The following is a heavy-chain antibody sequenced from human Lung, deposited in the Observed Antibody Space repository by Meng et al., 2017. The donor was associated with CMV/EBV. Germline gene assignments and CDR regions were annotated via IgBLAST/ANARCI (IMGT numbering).Heavy chain of an antibody. D-gene: IGHD1-26*01. CDR2: AANKANRYTT. CDR1: GFILSDHY. Sequence: SCAGSGFILSDHYIDWVRQAPGKGLEWIGRAANKANRYTTEYAASVKGRFTFSRYDSENSLYLQMNSLKSEDTAVYYCTRGHSGIDIYAFDIWGKGTLVTVSS. CDR3: TRGHSGIDIYAFDI. V-gene: IGHV3-72*01. J-gene: IGHJ3*02.